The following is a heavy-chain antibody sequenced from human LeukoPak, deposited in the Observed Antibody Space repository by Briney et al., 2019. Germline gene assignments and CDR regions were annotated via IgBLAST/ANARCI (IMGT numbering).Heavy chain of an antibody. Sequence: GGSLRLSCAASGFTVSSNYMSWVRQAPGKGLEWVSVIYSGGSTYYADSVKGRFTISRDNSKNTLYLQMNSLRAEDTAVYYCARDNQWSDYYHGMDVWGQGTTVTVSS. CDR1: GFTVSSNY. V-gene: IGHV3-66*02. J-gene: IGHJ6*02. D-gene: IGHD3-3*01. CDR2: IYSGGST. CDR3: ARDNQWSDYYHGMDV.